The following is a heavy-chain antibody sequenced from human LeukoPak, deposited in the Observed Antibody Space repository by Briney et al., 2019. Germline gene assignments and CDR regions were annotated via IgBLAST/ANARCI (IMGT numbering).Heavy chain of an antibody. CDR2: IYYSGST. CDR3: ARHSSEYYDGSGSYYYESFVFDY. V-gene: IGHV4-34*01. Sequence: SETLSLTCAVYGGSFSGYYWSWIRQPPGKGLEWIGSIYYSGSTYYNPSLKSRVTISVDTSKNQFSLKLSSVTAADTAVYYCARHSSEYYDGSGSYYYESFVFDYWGQGTLVTVSS. D-gene: IGHD3-10*01. CDR1: GGSFSGYY. J-gene: IGHJ4*02.